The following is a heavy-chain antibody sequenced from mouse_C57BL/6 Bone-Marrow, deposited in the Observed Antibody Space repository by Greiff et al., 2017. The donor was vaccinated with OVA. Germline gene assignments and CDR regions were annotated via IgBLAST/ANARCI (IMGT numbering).Heavy chain of an antibody. CDR2: ISSGGSYT. CDR3: ARRRYGSSYGAWCAY. J-gene: IGHJ3*01. D-gene: IGHD1-1*01. V-gene: IGHV5-6*01. Sequence: EVQGVESGGDLVKPGGSLKLSCAASGFTFSSYGMSWVRQTPDKRLEWVATISSGGSYTYYPDSVKGRFTISRDNAKNTLYLQMSSLKSEDTAMYYCARRRYGSSYGAWCAYWGQGTLVTVSA. CDR1: GFTFSSYG.